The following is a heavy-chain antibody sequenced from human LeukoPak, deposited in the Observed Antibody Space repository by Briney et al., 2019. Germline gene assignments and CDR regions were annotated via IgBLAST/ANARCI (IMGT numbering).Heavy chain of an antibody. V-gene: IGHV4-34*01. D-gene: IGHD1-14*01. Sequence: PSETLSLTCAVYGGSFSGYYWSWIRQPPGKGLEWIGEINHSGGTNYNPSLKSRVTISVDTSKNQFSLKLSSVTAADTAVYYCARTRRPGGYYGMDVWGKGTTVTVSS. CDR3: ARTRRPGGYYGMDV. CDR1: GGSFSGYY. J-gene: IGHJ6*04. CDR2: INHSGGT.